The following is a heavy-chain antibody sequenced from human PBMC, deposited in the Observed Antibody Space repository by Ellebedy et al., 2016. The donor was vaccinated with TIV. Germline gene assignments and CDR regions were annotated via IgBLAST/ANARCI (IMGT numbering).Heavy chain of an antibody. CDR3: VKDSSGTDHWFFDL. CDR2: IKEAGSEK. D-gene: IGHD1-26*01. J-gene: IGHJ2*01. Sequence: PGGSLRLSCAASGFTFSNYWMSWVRQAPGRGLEWVANIKEAGSEKYYVDSVKGRFTISRDNAKNSLYLQMNSLRSEDTALYYCVKDSSGTDHWFFDLWGRGTLVTVSS. CDR1: GFTFSNYW. V-gene: IGHV3-7*05.